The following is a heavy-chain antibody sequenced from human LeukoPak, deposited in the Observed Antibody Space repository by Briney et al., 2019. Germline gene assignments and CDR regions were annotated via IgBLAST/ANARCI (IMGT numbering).Heavy chain of an antibody. V-gene: IGHV4-59*01. CDR1: GGSISSYY. CDR3: ARVRGSTSSVFDY. J-gene: IGHJ4*02. D-gene: IGHD2-2*01. Sequence: SETLSLTCTVSGGSISSYYWSWIRQPPGKGLEWIGYIYYSGSTSYNPSLKSRVTISVNTSKNQFSLKLTSVTAADTAVYYCARVRGSTSSVFDYWGQGTLVTVSS. CDR2: IYYSGST.